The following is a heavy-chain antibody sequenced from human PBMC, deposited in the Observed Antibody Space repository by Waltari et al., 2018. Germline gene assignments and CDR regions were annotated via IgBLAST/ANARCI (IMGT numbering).Heavy chain of an antibody. CDR3: AKDEGARLAPTFGMDA. V-gene: IGHV3-23*01. Sequence: LVQPGGSLRLSCAASGFPFSTYTMNWVRQAPGQGLEWVAVITASGLMDYGDSVKGRFIISRDNSKNTLYLEMYRLRVEDTARYYCAKDEGARLAPTFGMDAWGQGTTVIVS. D-gene: IGHD6-6*01. CDR2: ITASGLM. J-gene: IGHJ6*02. CDR1: GFPFSTYT.